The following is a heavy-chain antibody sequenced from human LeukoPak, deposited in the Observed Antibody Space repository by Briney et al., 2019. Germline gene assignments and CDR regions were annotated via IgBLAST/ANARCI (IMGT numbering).Heavy chain of an antibody. Sequence: GGSLRLSCAASGFTFRDYSMNWVRQAPGKGPECVSYISPTSSNIFYVDSVKGRFTISRDNAKNSLYLQMNSLRAEDTAVYYCAKDIMAGLAMPYCSGGSCYHIGGNFDYWGQGTLVTVSS. J-gene: IGHJ4*02. CDR3: AKDIMAGLAMPYCSGGSCYHIGGNFDY. V-gene: IGHV3-48*04. CDR2: ISPTSSNI. D-gene: IGHD2-15*01. CDR1: GFTFRDYS.